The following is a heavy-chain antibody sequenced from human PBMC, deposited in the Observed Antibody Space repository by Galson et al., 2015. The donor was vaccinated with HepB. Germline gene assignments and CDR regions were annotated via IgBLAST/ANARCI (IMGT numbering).Heavy chain of an antibody. CDR2: INPSGGST. J-gene: IGHJ4*02. D-gene: IGHD3-10*01. CDR3: ARGVLLWDGPDY. CDR1: GYKFISYH. V-gene: IGHV1-46*01. Sequence: SVKVSCKASGYKFISYHMHWVRQAPGQGLEWMGIINPSGGSTDYAPKFQGRVTLTRDTSTSTVFMELSSLRSDDTAAYFCARGVLLWDGPDYWGQGTVVTVSS.